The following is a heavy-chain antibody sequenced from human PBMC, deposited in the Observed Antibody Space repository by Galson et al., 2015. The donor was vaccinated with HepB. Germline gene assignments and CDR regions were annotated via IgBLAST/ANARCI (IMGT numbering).Heavy chain of an antibody. V-gene: IGHV3-30*04. CDR2: ISYDGSNK. D-gene: IGHD1-26*01. J-gene: IGHJ4*02. CDR3: ARNGGSFLFYFDY. CDR1: GFTFSSYA. Sequence: SLRLSCAAPGFTFSSYAMHWVRQAPGKGLEWVAVISYDGSNKYYADSVKGRFTISRDNSKNTLYLQMNSLRAEDTAVYYCARNGGSFLFYFDYWGQGTLVTVSS.